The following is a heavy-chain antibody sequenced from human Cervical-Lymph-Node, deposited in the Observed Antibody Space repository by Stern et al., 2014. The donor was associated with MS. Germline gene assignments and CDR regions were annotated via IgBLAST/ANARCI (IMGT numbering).Heavy chain of an antibody. CDR1: GFSHITTGVG. V-gene: IGHV2-5*02. D-gene: IGHD2/OR15-2a*01. CDR3: VHRQYFNAFDV. CDR2: IYWDGDK. Sequence: QITLKESGPTLVKPTQTLTLTCTFSGFSHITTGVGVGWIRQPPGKALEWLALIYWDGDKRYSPSLSSRLTITKDTSGNQVVLTMINMDPVDTATYYCVHRQYFNAFDVWSQGTLVTVSS. J-gene: IGHJ3*01.